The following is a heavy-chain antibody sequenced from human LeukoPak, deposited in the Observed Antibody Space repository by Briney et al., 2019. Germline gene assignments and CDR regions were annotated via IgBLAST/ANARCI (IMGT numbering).Heavy chain of an antibody. CDR1: GYTFTTYA. Sequence: GASVKVSCKTSGYTFTTYAISWVRQAPGQGLEWMGWININTGNPTYAQGFFTGRYVFSLDTSVNTAYLQITGLKADDTAVYYCGRDPKLGIRGYTYGYIDFWGQGTLVTVAS. V-gene: IGHV7-4-1*02. CDR2: ININTGNP. J-gene: IGHJ4*02. D-gene: IGHD5-18*01. CDR3: GRDPKLGIRGYTYGYIDF.